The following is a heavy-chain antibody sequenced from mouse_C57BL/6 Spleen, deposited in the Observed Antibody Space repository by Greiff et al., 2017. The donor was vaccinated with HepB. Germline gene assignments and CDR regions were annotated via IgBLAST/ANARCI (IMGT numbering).Heavy chain of an antibody. Sequence: QLQQSGAELVRPGASVKLSCTASGFNIKDYYMHWVKQRPEQGLEWIGRIDPEDGDTEYAPKFQGKATMTADTSSNTAYLQLSSLTSEDTAVYYCTRGSSSYAMDYWGQGTSVTVSS. D-gene: IGHD1-1*01. CDR3: TRGSSSYAMDY. CDR2: IDPEDGDT. J-gene: IGHJ4*01. V-gene: IGHV14-1*01. CDR1: GFNIKDYY.